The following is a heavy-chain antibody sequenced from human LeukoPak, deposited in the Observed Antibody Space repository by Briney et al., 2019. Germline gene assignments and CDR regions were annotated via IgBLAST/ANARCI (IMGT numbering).Heavy chain of an antibody. V-gene: IGHV3-21*01. D-gene: IGHD6-19*01. J-gene: IGHJ4*02. Sequence: GGSLRLSCAASGFTLSNYYMNWVRQAPGKGLEWVSSISSGSNYIYYADSLKGRFTISRDNAKNSLYLQMNSLRAEDTAVYYCATGVRGYNSALDYWGQGTLVTVSP. CDR3: ATGVRGYNSALDY. CDR2: ISSGSNYI. CDR1: GFTLSNYY.